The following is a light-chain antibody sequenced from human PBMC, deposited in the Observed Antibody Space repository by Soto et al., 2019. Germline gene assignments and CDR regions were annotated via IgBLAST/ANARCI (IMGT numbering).Light chain of an antibody. J-gene: IGKJ4*01. V-gene: IGKV3-15*01. CDR1: QSVRSN. CDR2: GAS. Sequence: ETVMTQSPASLSMSPGEGVTLSCRASQSVRSNLAWYQQRPGQAPRLLIYGASTRAADIPVRFSGSGSGAEFTLTISSLQSEDFAFYYCQQYNNWPLTFGGGTKVEIK. CDR3: QQYNNWPLT.